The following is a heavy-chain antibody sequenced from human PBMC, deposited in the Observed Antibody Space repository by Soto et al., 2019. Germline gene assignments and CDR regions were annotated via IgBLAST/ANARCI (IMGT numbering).Heavy chain of an antibody. CDR1: GYTFTTYT. CDR3: GKLGRSAVADWFFDL. J-gene: IGHJ2*01. CDR2: INAGNGNT. V-gene: IGHV1-3*01. D-gene: IGHD6-19*01. Sequence: SVKVSCKASGYTFTTYTIHWVRPAPGQSLEWMGWINAGNGNTKYSQKFQGRVTITRDTSASTVYMELSSLTSEDTAVYYCGKLGRSAVADWFFDLWGRGTLVTVSS.